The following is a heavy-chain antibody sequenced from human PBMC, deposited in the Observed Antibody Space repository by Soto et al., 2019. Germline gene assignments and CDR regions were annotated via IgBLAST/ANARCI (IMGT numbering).Heavy chain of an antibody. J-gene: IGHJ3*01. Sequence: SETLSLTCAVHGGSFSGYGGPFSGYYWSWIRQTPGKGLEWIGEINHRGGTNYKPSLKSRVTISLDMSKNQISLKLTSVTAADTAVYYCARGGSSDWQVAFDFWGQGTMVTVSS. D-gene: IGHD6-19*01. V-gene: IGHV4-34*01. CDR3: ARGGSSDWQVAFDF. CDR1: GGSFSGYGGPFSGYY. CDR2: INHRGGT.